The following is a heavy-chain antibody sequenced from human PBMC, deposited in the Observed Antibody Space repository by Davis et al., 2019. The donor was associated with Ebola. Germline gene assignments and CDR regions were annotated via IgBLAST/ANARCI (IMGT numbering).Heavy chain of an antibody. CDR2: INTNTGNP. V-gene: IGHV7-4-1*02. CDR1: GYTFTSYA. CDR3: ARDPARAQDYYYYYGMDV. Sequence: AASVKVSCKASGYTFTSYAMNWVRQAPGQGLEWMGWINTNTGNPTYAQGFTGRFVFSLDTSVSTAYLQISSLKAEDTAVYYCARDPARAQDYYYYYGMDVWGQGTTVTVSS. J-gene: IGHJ6*02. D-gene: IGHD6-6*01.